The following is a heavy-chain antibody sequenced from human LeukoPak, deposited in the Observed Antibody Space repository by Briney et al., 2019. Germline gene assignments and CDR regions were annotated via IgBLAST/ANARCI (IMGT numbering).Heavy chain of an antibody. CDR3: ARVQGCSSTSCYVIDY. Sequence: GGSLRLSCATSGFTFSSYAMSWVRQAPGKGLEWVSGISGSGGSTYYADSVKGRFTISRDNSKNTLYLQMNSLRAEDTAVYYCARVQGCSSTSCYVIDYWGQGTLVTVSS. J-gene: IGHJ4*02. D-gene: IGHD2-2*01. V-gene: IGHV3-23*01. CDR2: ISGSGGST. CDR1: GFTFSSYA.